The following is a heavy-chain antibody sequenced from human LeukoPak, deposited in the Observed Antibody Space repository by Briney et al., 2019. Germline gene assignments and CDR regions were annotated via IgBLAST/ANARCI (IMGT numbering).Heavy chain of an antibody. CDR1: GFTFRGYA. CDR3: AKGPYSSVRLPEG. J-gene: IGHJ4*02. D-gene: IGHD6-19*01. CDR2: IAGDGSST. Sequence: GGSLRLSCAVSGFTFRGYAMTWVRQAPGKGLEWVSGIAGDGSSTFYADSVKGRFTISRDNSKNTLYLQMNSLGVEDTAIYYCAKGPYSSVRLPEGWGQGTLVTVSS. V-gene: IGHV3-23*01.